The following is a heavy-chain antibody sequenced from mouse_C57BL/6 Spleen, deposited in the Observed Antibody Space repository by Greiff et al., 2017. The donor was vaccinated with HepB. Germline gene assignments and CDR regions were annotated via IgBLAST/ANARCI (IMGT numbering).Heavy chain of an antibody. D-gene: IGHD4-1*01. CDR1: GYAFSSYW. Sequence: QVQLQQSGAELVKPGASVKISCKASGYAFSSYWMNWVKQRPGKGLEWIGQIYPGDGDTNYNGKFKGKATLTADKSSSTAYMQLSSLTSEDSAVYFCAREELGPYFDYWGQGTTLTVSS. CDR2: IYPGDGDT. J-gene: IGHJ2*01. V-gene: IGHV1-80*01. CDR3: AREELGPYFDY.